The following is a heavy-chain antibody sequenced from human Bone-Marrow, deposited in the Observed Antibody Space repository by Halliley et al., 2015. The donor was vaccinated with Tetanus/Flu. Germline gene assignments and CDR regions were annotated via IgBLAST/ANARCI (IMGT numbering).Heavy chain of an antibody. CDR3: ARRSGTEPFDF. D-gene: IGHD1-26*01. Sequence: KGLGGIGNVFHTGATFCNPSLKSRVDLSIGTSKRQFALKVFSVTVADTAVYYCARRSGTEPFDFWGRGTLVTVSS. CDR2: VFHTGAT. J-gene: IGHJ4*02. V-gene: IGHV4-59*04.